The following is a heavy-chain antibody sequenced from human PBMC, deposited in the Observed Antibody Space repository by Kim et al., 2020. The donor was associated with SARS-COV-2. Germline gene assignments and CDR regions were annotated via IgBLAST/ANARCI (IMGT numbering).Heavy chain of an antibody. D-gene: IGHD4-17*01. J-gene: IGHJ3*02. V-gene: IGHV2-5*01. Sequence: PSLKSRLTITKDTSKNQVVLTMTNMDPVDTATYYCAHIDDYGDYLDAFDIWGQGTMVTVSS. CDR3: AHIDDYGDYLDAFDI.